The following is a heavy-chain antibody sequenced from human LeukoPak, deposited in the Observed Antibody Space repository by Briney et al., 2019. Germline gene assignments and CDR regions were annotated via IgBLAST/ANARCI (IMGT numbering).Heavy chain of an antibody. CDR2: IWYDGSNK. CDR3: ARESYGSGSSDFDN. CDR1: GFTFSSYG. J-gene: IGHJ4*02. V-gene: IGHV3-33*01. D-gene: IGHD3-10*01. Sequence: GRSLRLSCAASGFTFSSYGMHWVRQAPGKGLEWVAVIWYDGSNKYYADSVKGRFTISRDNSKNTLYLQMNSLRAEDTAVYYCARESYGSGSSDFDNWGQGTLVTVSS.